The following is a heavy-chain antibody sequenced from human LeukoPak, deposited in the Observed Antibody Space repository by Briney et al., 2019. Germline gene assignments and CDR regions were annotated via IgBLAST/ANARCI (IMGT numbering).Heavy chain of an antibody. J-gene: IGHJ4*02. CDR3: ARAHTIFGVVNPIGY. V-gene: IGHV3-23*01. Sequence: GGSLRLSCAASGFTFSSYAMSWVRQAPGKGLEWVSAISGSGGSTYYADSVKGRFTISRDNSKNTLYLQMNSLRAEDTAVYYCARAHTIFGVVNPIGYWGQGTLVTVSS. D-gene: IGHD3-3*01. CDR1: GFTFSSYA. CDR2: ISGSGGST.